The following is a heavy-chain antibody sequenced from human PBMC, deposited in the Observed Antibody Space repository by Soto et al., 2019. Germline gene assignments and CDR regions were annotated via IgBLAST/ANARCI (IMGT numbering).Heavy chain of an antibody. V-gene: IGHV4-30-4*01. CDR1: GGSVSSVDSY. CDR3: ARGILSGHPPQPHDY. Sequence: SETLSLTCTVSGGSVSSVDSYWSWIRQAPGKGLEWVGHIYHSGTTYYNPSLKGRLTISVDTSKNQFSLTLSSVTAADTAMYFCARGILSGHPPQPHDYWGQGTLVTVSS. CDR2: IYHSGTT. D-gene: IGHD2-15*01. J-gene: IGHJ4*02.